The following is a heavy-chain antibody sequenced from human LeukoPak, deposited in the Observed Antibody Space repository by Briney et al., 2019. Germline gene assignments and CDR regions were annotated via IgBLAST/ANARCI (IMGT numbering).Heavy chain of an antibody. D-gene: IGHD6-19*01. CDR1: GYTFTSYG. Sequence: GASVKVSCKASGYTFTSYGISWVRQAPGQGLEWMGGIIPIFGTANYAQKFQGRVTITADESTSTAYMELSSLRSEDTAVYYCARSPPSGPPRYYFDYWGQGTLVTVS. CDR3: ARSPPSGPPRYYFDY. CDR2: IIPIFGTA. V-gene: IGHV1-69*13. J-gene: IGHJ4*02.